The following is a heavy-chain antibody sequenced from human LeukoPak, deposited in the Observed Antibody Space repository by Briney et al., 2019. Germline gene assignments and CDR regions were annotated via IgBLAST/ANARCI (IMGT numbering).Heavy chain of an antibody. CDR1: GGSISSYY. Sequence: PLETPSLTCTVSGGSISSYYWSWIRQPPGKGLEWIGYIYYSGSTNYNPSLKSRVTISVDTSKNQFSLKLSSVTAADTAVYYCARFIKHVDTAHFDYWGQGTLGTVSS. CDR2: IYYSGST. CDR3: ARFIKHVDTAHFDY. J-gene: IGHJ4*02. V-gene: IGHV4-59*08. D-gene: IGHD5-18*01.